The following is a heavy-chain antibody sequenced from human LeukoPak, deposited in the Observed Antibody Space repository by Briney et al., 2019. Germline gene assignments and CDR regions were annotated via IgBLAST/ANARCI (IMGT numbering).Heavy chain of an antibody. V-gene: IGHV1-46*01. Sequence: ASVKVSCKASGYTFTSYYMHWVRQAPGQGLEWMGIINPSGGSTSYAQKFQGRVTMTRDTSTSTVYMELSSLRSEDTAVYYCARSYYYDSSGYLVLGYWGQGTLVTVSP. CDR2: INPSGGST. CDR3: ARSYYYDSSGYLVLGY. D-gene: IGHD3-22*01. J-gene: IGHJ4*02. CDR1: GYTFTSYY.